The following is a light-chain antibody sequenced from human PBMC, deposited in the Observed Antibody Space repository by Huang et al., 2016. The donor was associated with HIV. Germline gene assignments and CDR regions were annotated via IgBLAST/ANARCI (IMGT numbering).Light chain of an antibody. V-gene: IGKV3-15*01. J-gene: IGKJ4*01. CDR2: DAS. CDR3: QQYNDWPPLT. CDR1: PSVDSD. Sequence: EIEMTQFPATLSVSPGERATLSCRASPSVDSDLAWYQQKPGQAPRLLIYDASTRATGISAKFNGTGSGTEFSLSITNLQSEDFAVYYCQQYNDWPPLTFGGGTKVEI.